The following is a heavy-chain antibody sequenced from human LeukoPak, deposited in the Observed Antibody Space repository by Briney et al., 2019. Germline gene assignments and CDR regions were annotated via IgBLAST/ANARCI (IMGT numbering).Heavy chain of an antibody. CDR1: GYTFTRYY. CDR3: ARDRGYYDSTAPSYYFDY. V-gene: IGHV1-46*01. Sequence: ASVKVSCKASGYTFTRYYMHWVRQAPGQGLEWMGIINPNGGSTSYAQNFQGRVTLTSDTSTSIVYMEVSSLRSEDTAVYYCARDRGYYDSTAPSYYFDYWGQGTLVTVSS. J-gene: IGHJ4*02. D-gene: IGHD3-22*01. CDR2: INPNGGST.